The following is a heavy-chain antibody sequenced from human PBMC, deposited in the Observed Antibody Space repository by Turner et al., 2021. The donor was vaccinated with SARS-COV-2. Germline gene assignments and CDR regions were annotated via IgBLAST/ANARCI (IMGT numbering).Heavy chain of an antibody. CDR3: AKNKYDFWSGFMGTYYYYGMDV. V-gene: IGHV3-30*18. CDR2: ITYDGSNK. Sequence: QVQLVESGGGLVQPGRALRIPWATPGIPLRCYGMHWVRQAPGKGLEWVAVITYDGSNKNYADYVKGRFTISRENYKNTLYVQMNSLRAEDTAVYYCAKNKYDFWSGFMGTYYYYGMDVWGQGTTVTVSS. D-gene: IGHD3-3*01. CDR1: GIPLRCYG. J-gene: IGHJ6*02.